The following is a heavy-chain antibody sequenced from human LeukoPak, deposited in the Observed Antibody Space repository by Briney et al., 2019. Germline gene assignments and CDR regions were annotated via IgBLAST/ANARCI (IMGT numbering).Heavy chain of an antibody. CDR3: AREWHMITFGGVIAQGYYYMDV. V-gene: IGHV4-59*01. J-gene: IGHJ6*03. D-gene: IGHD3-16*02. Sequence: SETLSLTCTVSGGSISSYYWSWIRQPPGKGLEGIGYIYYSGSTNYNPSLKSRVTISVDTSKNQFSLKLSSVTAADTAVYYCAREWHMITFGGVIAQGYYYMDVWGKGTTVTVSS. CDR2: IYYSGST. CDR1: GGSISSYY.